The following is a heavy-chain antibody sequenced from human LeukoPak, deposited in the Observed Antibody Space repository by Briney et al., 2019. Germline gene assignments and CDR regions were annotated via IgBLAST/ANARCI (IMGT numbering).Heavy chain of an antibody. J-gene: IGHJ6*02. CDR3: AKDGIRYFDWLLSPQLYYYYGMDV. CDR1: GYTFTSYD. D-gene: IGHD3-9*01. V-gene: IGHV1-8*01. CDR2: MNPNSGNT. Sequence: ASVKVSCKASGYTFTSYDINWVRQATGQGLEWMGWMNPNSGNTGYAHKFQGRVTMTRNTSISTAYMELSSLRSEDTAFYFQAKDGIRYFDWLLSPQLYYYYGMDVWGQGTTVTVSS.